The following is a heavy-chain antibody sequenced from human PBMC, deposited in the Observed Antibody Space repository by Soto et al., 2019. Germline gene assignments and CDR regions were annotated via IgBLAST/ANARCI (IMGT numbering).Heavy chain of an antibody. D-gene: IGHD6-13*01. CDR1: GYTFTGYY. J-gene: IGHJ4*02. CDR3: APSGASSSGGYFDY. V-gene: IGHV7-4-1*01. Sequence: ASVKVSCKASGYTFTGYYMHWVRQAPGQGLEWMGWINTNTGNPTYAQGFTGRFVFSLDTSVSTAYLQICSLKAEDTAVYYCAPSGASSSGGYFDYWGQGTLVTVSS. CDR2: INTNTGNP.